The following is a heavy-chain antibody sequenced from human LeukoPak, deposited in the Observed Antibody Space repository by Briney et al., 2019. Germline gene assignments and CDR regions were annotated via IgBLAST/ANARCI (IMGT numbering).Heavy chain of an antibody. CDR3: ARVGATYSGDP. V-gene: IGHV4-59*01. Sequence: SETLSLTCTVSGGSISSYYWSWIRQPPGKGLEWIGYIYYSGSTNYNPSLKSRVTISVDTSKNQFSLQLSSVTAADTAVYYCARVGATYSGDPWGQGTLVTVSS. CDR1: GGSISSYY. CDR2: IYYSGST. D-gene: IGHD1-26*01. J-gene: IGHJ5*02.